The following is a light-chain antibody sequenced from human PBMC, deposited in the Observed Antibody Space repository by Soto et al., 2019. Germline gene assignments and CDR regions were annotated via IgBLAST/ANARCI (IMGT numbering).Light chain of an antibody. J-gene: IGKJ3*01. CDR1: QDIRTS. CDR3: QHYHNLPPFT. V-gene: IGKV1-33*01. CDR2: GAS. Sequence: DIQMTQSPSSLSASVGARVSITCQASQDIRTSLSWFQQKPGRAPKPLIYGASYLETGVPSRFRGSGSGTDFTFTISSLHPEDIGTYYCQHYHNLPPFTFGPGTKVDIK.